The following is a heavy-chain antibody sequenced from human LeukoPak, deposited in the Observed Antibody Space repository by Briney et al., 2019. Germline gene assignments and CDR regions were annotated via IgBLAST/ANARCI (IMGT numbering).Heavy chain of an antibody. J-gene: IGHJ5*02. CDR1: GFTVSSNY. CDR3: AREPDSSSSWFDP. CDR2: IYSGGST. Sequence: GGSLRLSCAASGFTVSSNYMSWVRQAPGKGLEWVSVIYSGGSTYYADSVKGRFTISRDNSKNTLYLQMNSLRAEDTAVYYRAREPDSSSSWFDPWGQGTLVTVSS. D-gene: IGHD6-13*01. V-gene: IGHV3-66*02.